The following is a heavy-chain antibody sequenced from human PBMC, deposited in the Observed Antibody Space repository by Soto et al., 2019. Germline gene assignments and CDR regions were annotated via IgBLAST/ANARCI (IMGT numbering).Heavy chain of an antibody. D-gene: IGHD6-6*01. CDR1: GFTFEDFA. Sequence: GGSLRLSCSASGFTFEDFAMHWVRRVPGKGLEWVAGNRWNGEAVGYAASVKGRCSSSRDNAKKLLFLQMNSLRVDDTALYYCVKGGEAASPGWFDTWGQGTQVTVSS. CDR3: VKGGEAASPGWFDT. CDR2: NRWNGEAV. V-gene: IGHV3-9*01. J-gene: IGHJ5*02.